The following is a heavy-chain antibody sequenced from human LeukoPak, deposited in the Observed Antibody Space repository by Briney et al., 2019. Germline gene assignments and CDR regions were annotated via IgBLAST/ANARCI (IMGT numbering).Heavy chain of an antibody. D-gene: IGHD4-17*01. Sequence: SLTLSLTCAISGDSVSSNSAAWNWIWQSPSRGLEWLGRTYYRSKWSNDYEVSVKSRITINPDTSKNQFSLHLNSVTPEDTAVYYCARGSDGLPHGMDVWGQGTTVTVSS. CDR3: ARGSDGLPHGMDV. CDR1: GDSVSSNSAA. CDR2: TYYRSKWSN. J-gene: IGHJ6*02. V-gene: IGHV6-1*01.